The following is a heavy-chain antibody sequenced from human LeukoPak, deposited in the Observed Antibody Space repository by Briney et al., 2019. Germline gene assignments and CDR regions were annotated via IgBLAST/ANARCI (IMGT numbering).Heavy chain of an antibody. V-gene: IGHV1-69*13. CDR2: IIPIFGTA. Sequence: SVKVSCKASGGTFSSYAISWVRQAPGQGLEWMGGIIPIFGTANYAQKFQGRVTITADESTSTAYMELSSLRSDDTAVYYCARDIPTVAPAATGPLAPYYYYGMDVWGQGTTVTVSS. J-gene: IGHJ6*02. CDR1: GGTFSSYA. CDR3: ARDIPTVAPAATGPLAPYYYYGMDV. D-gene: IGHD2-2*01.